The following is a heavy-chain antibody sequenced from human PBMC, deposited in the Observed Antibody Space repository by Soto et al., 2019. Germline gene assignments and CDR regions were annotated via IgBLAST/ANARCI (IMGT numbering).Heavy chain of an antibody. CDR2: IYYSGST. V-gene: IGHV4-30-4*01. D-gene: IGHD3-10*01. Sequence: SETLSLTCTVSGGSISSGDYYWSWIRQPPGKGLEWIGYIYYSGSTYYNPSLKSRVTISVDTSKNQFSLKLSSVTAADTAVYYCAREGGSGSSAFDYWGQGTLVTVSS. CDR1: GGSISSGDYY. J-gene: IGHJ4*02. CDR3: AREGGSGSSAFDY.